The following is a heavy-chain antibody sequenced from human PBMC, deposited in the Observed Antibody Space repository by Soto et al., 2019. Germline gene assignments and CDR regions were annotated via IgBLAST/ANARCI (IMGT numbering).Heavy chain of an antibody. CDR3: ARAQGSGFLVS. CDR2: IYYSGST. V-gene: IGHV4-30-4*01. J-gene: IGHJ4*02. D-gene: IGHD3-10*01. Sequence: SEPLSLTCTVSCGSISSGDYYWSWIRQPPGKGLEWIGDIYYSGSTYYNPSLKSRVTISVDTSKNQFSLKLSSVTAADTAVYYCARAQGSGFLVSWGQGTLVTVSS. CDR1: CGSISSGDYY.